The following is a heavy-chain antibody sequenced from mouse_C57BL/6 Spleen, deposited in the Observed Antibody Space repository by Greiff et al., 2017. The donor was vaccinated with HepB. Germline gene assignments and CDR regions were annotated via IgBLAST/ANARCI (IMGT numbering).Heavy chain of an antibody. D-gene: IGHD1-1*01. J-gene: IGHJ2*01. CDR2: IYPGGGYT. Sequence: VQLQQSGAELVRPGTSVKMSCKASGYTFTNYWIGWAKQRPGHGLEWIGDIYPGGGYTNYNEKFKGKATLTADKSSSTAYMQFSSLTSGDSAIYYCARGGFDYGSPYYFDYWGQGTTLTVSS. CDR3: ARGGFDYGSPYYFDY. V-gene: IGHV1-63*01. CDR1: GYTFTNYW.